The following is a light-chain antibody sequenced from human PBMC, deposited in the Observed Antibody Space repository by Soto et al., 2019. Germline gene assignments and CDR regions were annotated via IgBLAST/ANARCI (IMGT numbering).Light chain of an antibody. Sequence: DIQMTQSPSSLSASVGDRVTITCRASQSISIYLNWYQQKPGRAPRLLISAASSLQSGVPSRFSGSGSGTEFTLTISSLQPDDFATYYCQQYNSYSFGQGTKVDI. V-gene: IGKV1-39*01. CDR2: AAS. CDR1: QSISIY. CDR3: QQYNSYS. J-gene: IGKJ1*01.